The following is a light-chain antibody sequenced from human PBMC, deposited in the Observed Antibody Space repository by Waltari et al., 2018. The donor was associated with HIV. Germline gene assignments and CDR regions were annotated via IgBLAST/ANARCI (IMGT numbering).Light chain of an antibody. Sequence: QSVLTQPPSVSAAPGQTVTLPCSGTSSNSGNNYVSWYHQVPGTTPKLLIYETSKRPSGIPDRFSGSKSGTSATLGITGVQTADEADYYCGTWDDSLGAVVFGGGTRVTV. V-gene: IGLV1-51*02. J-gene: IGLJ2*01. CDR2: ETS. CDR3: GTWDDSLGAVV. CDR1: SSNSGNNY.